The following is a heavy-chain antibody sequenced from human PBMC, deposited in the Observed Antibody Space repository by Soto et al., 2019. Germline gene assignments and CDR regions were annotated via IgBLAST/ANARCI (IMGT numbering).Heavy chain of an antibody. Sequence: GGSLRLSCAASGFTFSNAWMSWVRQAPGKGLEWVGRIKSKTDGGTTDYAAPVKGRFTISRDDSKNTLYLQMNSLKTEDTAVYYCTTDFNWASGVDAFDIWGQGTMVTVSS. CDR3: TTDFNWASGVDAFDI. CDR2: IKSKTDGGTT. D-gene: IGHD1-1*01. CDR1: GFTFSNAW. V-gene: IGHV3-15*01. J-gene: IGHJ3*02.